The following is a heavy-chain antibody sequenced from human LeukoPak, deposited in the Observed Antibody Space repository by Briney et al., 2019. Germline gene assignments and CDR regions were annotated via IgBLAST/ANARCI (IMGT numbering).Heavy chain of an antibody. CDR3: ARHKDYYYSYMDV. CDR1: GDSISTSIYY. CDR2: IYYSGST. V-gene: IGHV4-39*01. J-gene: IGHJ6*03. Sequence: SETLSLTCSVSGDSISTSIYYWGWVRQPPGKGLEWLGTIYYSGSTYYNPPFTSQSTFSVNTSKTHCILKLSSLTPATTAVIYCARHKDYYYSYMDVWGKGTTVT.